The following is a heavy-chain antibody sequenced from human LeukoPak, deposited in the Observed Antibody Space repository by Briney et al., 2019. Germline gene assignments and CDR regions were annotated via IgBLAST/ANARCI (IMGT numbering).Heavy chain of an antibody. D-gene: IGHD3-3*01. V-gene: IGHV3-23*01. CDR3: AKAPDFWSGYLY. CDR1: GFTFSSYA. Sequence: GGSLRLSCAASGFTFSSYAMSWVRQAPGKGLEWVSAISGSGGSTYYADSVKGRFTISRDNSKSTLYLQMNSLRAEDTAVYYCAKAPDFWSGYLYWGQGTLVTVSS. CDR2: ISGSGGST. J-gene: IGHJ4*02.